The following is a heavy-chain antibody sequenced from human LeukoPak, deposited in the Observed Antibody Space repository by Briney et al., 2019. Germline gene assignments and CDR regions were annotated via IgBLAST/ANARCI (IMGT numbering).Heavy chain of an antibody. CDR3: ARDGHLVRWLPTSLLFDY. CDR2: ISWNSGSI. J-gene: IGHJ4*02. D-gene: IGHD5-18*01. CDR1: GFTFDDYA. V-gene: IGHV3-9*01. Sequence: GRSLRLSCAASGFTFDDYAMHWVRQAPGKGLEWVSGISWNSGSIGYADSVKGRFTISRDNAKNSLYLQMNSLRAEDTAVYYCARDGHLVRWLPTSLLFDYWGQGTLVTVSS.